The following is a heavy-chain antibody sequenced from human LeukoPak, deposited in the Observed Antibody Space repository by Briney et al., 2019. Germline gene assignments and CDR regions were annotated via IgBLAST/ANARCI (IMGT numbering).Heavy chain of an antibody. CDR2: ISYDGSNK. CDR3: AKTYYDFWSGSYRLDYYYGMDV. D-gene: IGHD3-3*01. J-gene: IGHJ6*02. Sequence: GGSLRLSCAASGFTFSSYGMHWVRQAPGKGLEWVAVISYDGSNKYYADSVKGRFTISRDNSKNTLYLQMNSLRAEDTAVYYCAKTYYDFWSGSYRLDYYYGMDVWGQGTTVTVSS. CDR1: GFTFSSYG. V-gene: IGHV3-30*18.